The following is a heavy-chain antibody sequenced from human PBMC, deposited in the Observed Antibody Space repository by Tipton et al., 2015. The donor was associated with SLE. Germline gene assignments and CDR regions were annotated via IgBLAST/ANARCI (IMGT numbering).Heavy chain of an antibody. CDR1: GGSFSGYY. CDR2: INHSGST. J-gene: IGHJ1*01. Sequence: LRLSCAVYGGSFSGYYWSWIRQPPGKGLEWIGEINHSGSTNYNPSLKSRVTISVDTSKNQFSLKLSSVTAADTAVYYCARGCPYYYGSGSSPAEYFQYWGQGTLVTVSS. V-gene: IGHV4-34*01. D-gene: IGHD3-10*01. CDR3: ARGCPYYYGSGSSPAEYFQY.